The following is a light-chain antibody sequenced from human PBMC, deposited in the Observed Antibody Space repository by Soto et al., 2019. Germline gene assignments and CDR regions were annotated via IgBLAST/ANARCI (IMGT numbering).Light chain of an antibody. J-gene: IGKJ2*01. V-gene: IGKV1-39*01. CDR3: QQSYSIPPR. CDR2: AAS. Sequence: DLQMTQSPSSLSASVGDRVTITCRASQSISSYLNWYQQKPGKAPKILIYAASSLQSGVPSRFSGSGSGTDFTLTISSLQPEDFATYYCQQSYSIPPRFGQGTKLEIK. CDR1: QSISSY.